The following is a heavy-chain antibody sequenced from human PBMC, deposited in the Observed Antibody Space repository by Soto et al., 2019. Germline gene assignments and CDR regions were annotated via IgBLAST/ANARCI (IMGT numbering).Heavy chain of an antibody. CDR2: IIPIFGTA. CDR3: VREGVSMFYFDS. Sequence: SVKVSCKASGGTFSSYAISWVRQAPGQGLEWMGGIIPIFGTANYAQKFQGRVTITADESTSTAYMELSSLRSEDTAVYYCVREGVSMFYFDSWGQGTLVTVSS. V-gene: IGHV1-69*13. CDR1: GGTFSSYA. D-gene: IGHD3-10*02. J-gene: IGHJ4*02.